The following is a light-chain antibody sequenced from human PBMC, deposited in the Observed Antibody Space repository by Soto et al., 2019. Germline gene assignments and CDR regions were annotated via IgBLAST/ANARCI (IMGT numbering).Light chain of an antibody. CDR1: TSNIGNNY. J-gene: IGLJ3*02. CDR2: SND. V-gene: IGLV1-47*02. Sequence: QPVLTQPPSASGTPGQRVTISCSGGTSNIGNNYVYWYQQFPGAAPKLLIYSNDQRPSGVPDRFSGSKSGTSASLAIKGLRSEDEADYYCAAWDDSLSGRVFGGGTKVTVL. CDR3: AAWDDSLSGRV.